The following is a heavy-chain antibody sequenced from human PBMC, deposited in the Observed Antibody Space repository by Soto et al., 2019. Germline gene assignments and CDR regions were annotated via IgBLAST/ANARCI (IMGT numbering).Heavy chain of an antibody. CDR3: ARDDGDTAMVWGGMDV. CDR1: GGTFSSYA. D-gene: IGHD5-18*01. CDR2: IIPIFGTA. J-gene: IGHJ6*02. Sequence: QVQLVQSGAEVKKPGSSVKVSCKASGGTFSSYAISWVRQAPGQGLEWMGGIIPIFGTANYAQKFEGRVTITEDKSTSTAYMEVSSLRSEDTAVYYCARDDGDTAMVWGGMDVWGQGTTVTVSS. V-gene: IGHV1-69*06.